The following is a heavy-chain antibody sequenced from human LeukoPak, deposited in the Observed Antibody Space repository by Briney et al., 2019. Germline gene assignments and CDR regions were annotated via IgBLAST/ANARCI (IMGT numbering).Heavy chain of an antibody. CDR3: VAAVVGATNDAFDT. V-gene: IGHV1-69*01. Sequence: SVKVSCKASGGTFSSYAISWVRQAPGQGLEWMGGIIPIFGTANYAQKFQGRVTITADESTSTAYMELSSLRSEDTAVYYCVAAVVGATNDAFDTWGQGTMVTVSS. CDR1: GGTFSSYA. CDR2: IIPIFGTA. D-gene: IGHD1-26*01. J-gene: IGHJ3*02.